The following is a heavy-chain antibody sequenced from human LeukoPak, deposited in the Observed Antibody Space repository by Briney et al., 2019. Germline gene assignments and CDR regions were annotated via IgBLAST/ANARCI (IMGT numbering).Heavy chain of an antibody. CDR3: ARTYGSVLGPFDY. J-gene: IGHJ4*02. CDR2: ISGSGGST. V-gene: IGHV3-23*01. CDR1: GFTFSSYA. D-gene: IGHD3-10*01. Sequence: GGSLRLPCAASGFTFSSYAMSWVRQAPGKGLEWVSAISGSGGSTYYADSVKGRFTISRDNAKNSLYLQMNSLRAEDTAVYYCARTYGSVLGPFDYWGQGTLVTVSS.